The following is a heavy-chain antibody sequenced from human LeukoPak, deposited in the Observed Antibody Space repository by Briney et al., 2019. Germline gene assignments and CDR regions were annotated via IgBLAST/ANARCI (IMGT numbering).Heavy chain of an antibody. V-gene: IGHV4-61*01. Sequence: SETLSLTCTVSGGSVSSSYYYWNWVRQPPGKGLEWIGYIHHRGSTKYNPSLESRVTISIDMFKNQFSPRLSSVTAADTAVYYCARRQYWFDPWGQGALVIVSS. J-gene: IGHJ5*02. CDR1: GGSVSSSYYY. CDR2: IHHRGST. CDR3: ARRQYWFDP.